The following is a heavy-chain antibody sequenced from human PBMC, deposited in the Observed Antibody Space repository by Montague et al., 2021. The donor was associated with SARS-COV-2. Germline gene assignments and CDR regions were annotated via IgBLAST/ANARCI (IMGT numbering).Heavy chain of an antibody. CDR3: AILPGTIVDYFGMDV. D-gene: IGHD1-1*01. V-gene: IGHV3-66*01. CDR2: LFSGGNT. J-gene: IGHJ6*04. Sequence: LRLSCAASGFIVSSTYMNWVRQAPGKGLEWVSILFSGGNTFYADSVRGRFTISRDNSKNTLYLQMNSLRVDDTAVYSCAILPGTIVDYFGMDVWGKGTTVTVSS. CDR1: GFIVSSTY.